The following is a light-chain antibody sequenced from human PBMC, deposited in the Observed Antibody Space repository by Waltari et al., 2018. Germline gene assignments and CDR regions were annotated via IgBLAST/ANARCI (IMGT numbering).Light chain of an antibody. CDR1: SSDVGTYNL. J-gene: IGLJ3*02. CDR3: CSYAGSAISV. Sequence: QSALTQTATVSGSPGQSITISCTGTSSDVGTYNLVSWYQQHPGKAPTLIIYDVNKRPPGVSTRFSGSKSGNTASLTISGLQAADEADYYCCSYAGSAISVFGGGTKVTVL. V-gene: IGLV2-23*02. CDR2: DVN.